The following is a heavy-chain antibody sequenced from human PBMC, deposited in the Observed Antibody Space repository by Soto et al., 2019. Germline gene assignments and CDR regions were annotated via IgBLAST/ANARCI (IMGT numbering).Heavy chain of an antibody. Sequence: QLQLQESGSGLVRPSQTLSLICAVSGGSISSGGYSWNWIRQPPGKGLEWIGYIYHSGSTLYNPSLKSRVTISVDKSKNQFSLKLISVTAADTAVYYCARDQLEGNWFDPWGQGTLVTVSS. CDR3: ARDQLEGNWFDP. D-gene: IGHD1-1*01. CDR2: IYHSGST. V-gene: IGHV4-30-2*01. J-gene: IGHJ5*02. CDR1: GGSISSGGYS.